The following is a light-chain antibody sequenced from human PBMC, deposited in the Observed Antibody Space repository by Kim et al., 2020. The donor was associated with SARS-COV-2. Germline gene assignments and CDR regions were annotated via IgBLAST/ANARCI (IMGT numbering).Light chain of an antibody. J-gene: IGLJ2*01. CDR2: SDT. CDR1: NIGDYR. CDR3: HVWHSGGDRVV. Sequence: SYELTQPPSVSVPPGKTASITCGGNNIGDYRVHWYQQKPGQAPVLVIHSDTDRPSGISQRFSGSNSGTTATLTITRVEAGDEADYYCHVWHSGGDRVVFGGGTQLTVL. V-gene: IGLV3-21*04.